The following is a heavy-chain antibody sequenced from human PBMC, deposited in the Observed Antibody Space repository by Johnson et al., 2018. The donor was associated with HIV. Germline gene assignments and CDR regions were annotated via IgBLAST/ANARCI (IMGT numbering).Heavy chain of an antibody. CDR1: GFTVSSSY. D-gene: IGHD6-19*01. J-gene: IGHJ3*02. Sequence: VQLVESGGGLVQPGGSLRLSCAASGFTVSSSYMNWVRQALGKGLDWVSLIYSGDRTYYADSVKGRFTISRDNSKNTLYLQTSRLRTEDTAVYYCARDREYGLAWGWAFDIWGQGTMVSVSS. V-gene: IGHV3-66*02. CDR3: ARDREYGLAWGWAFDI. CDR2: IYSGDRT.